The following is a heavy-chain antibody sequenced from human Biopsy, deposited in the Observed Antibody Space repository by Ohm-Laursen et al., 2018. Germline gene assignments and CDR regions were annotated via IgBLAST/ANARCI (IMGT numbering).Heavy chain of an antibody. Sequence: SLRLSCAASGFTFSTYWMHWVRQAPGKGLVWVSRINRDESSTSYADFVKGRFTISRDNAKNTLYLQMNSLRAEDTAVYYCVRGGAGGGDYWGQGTLVTVSS. CDR2: INRDESST. J-gene: IGHJ4*02. V-gene: IGHV3-74*01. CDR3: VRGGAGGGDY. D-gene: IGHD2-15*01. CDR1: GFTFSTYW.